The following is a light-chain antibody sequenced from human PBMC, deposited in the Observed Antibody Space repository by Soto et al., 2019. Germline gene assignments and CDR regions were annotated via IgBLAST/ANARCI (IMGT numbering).Light chain of an antibody. Sequence: EIVLTQSPGTLSLSPGQGDTVPCTALQSVSSSYLAWYQQKPGQAPRLLIYGASSRATGIPDRFSGSGSGTDFTLTISRLEPEDFAVYYCQQYGSSPLITFGQGTRLEI. CDR3: QQYGSSPLIT. CDR2: GAS. V-gene: IGKV3-20*01. J-gene: IGKJ5*01. CDR1: QSVSSSY.